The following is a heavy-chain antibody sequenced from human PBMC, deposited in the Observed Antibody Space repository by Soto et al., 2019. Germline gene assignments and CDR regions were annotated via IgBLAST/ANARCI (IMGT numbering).Heavy chain of an antibody. CDR1: GFTFSSYG. Sequence: QVQLVESGGGVVQPGRSLRLSCAASGFTFSSYGMHWVRQAPGKGLEWVAVISYDGSNKYYADSVKGRFTISRDNSKNTLYLQMNSLRAEDTAVYYCAKDTNGVRHYWGQGTLVTVAS. V-gene: IGHV3-30*18. D-gene: IGHD2-8*01. CDR3: AKDTNGVRHY. J-gene: IGHJ4*02. CDR2: ISYDGSNK.